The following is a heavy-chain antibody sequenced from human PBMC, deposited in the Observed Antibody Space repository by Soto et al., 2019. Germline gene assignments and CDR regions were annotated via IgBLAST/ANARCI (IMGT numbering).Heavy chain of an antibody. CDR3: AREGGPGFGELLV. Sequence: VQLVESGGGLVKPGGSLRLSCAASGFTFNTYSMDWVRQAPGKGLEWVSSISDSGGYIYYADSVKGRFTISRANAKNSLFLQMDSLRVEDTAVYYCAREGGPGFGELLVWGQGALVTVSS. CDR2: ISDSGGYI. J-gene: IGHJ4*02. CDR1: GFTFNTYS. D-gene: IGHD3-10*01. V-gene: IGHV3-21*02.